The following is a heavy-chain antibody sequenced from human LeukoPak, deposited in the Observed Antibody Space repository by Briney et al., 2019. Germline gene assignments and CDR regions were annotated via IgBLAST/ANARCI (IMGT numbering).Heavy chain of an antibody. CDR1: GYTFTSYY. CDR2: INPSGGST. Sequence: ASVKVSCKASGYTFTSYYMHWVRLPPGQGLEWMGIINPSGGSTSYAPNLQGRVTMTRDTSTSTVYMDLSSLRSEDTAVYYCARDSHDTSGYPGYWGQGTLVTVSS. V-gene: IGHV1-46*01. J-gene: IGHJ4*02. CDR3: ARDSHDTSGYPGY. D-gene: IGHD3-22*01.